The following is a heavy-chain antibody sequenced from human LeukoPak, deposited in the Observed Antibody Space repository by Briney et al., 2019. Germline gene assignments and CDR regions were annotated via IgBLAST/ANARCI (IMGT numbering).Heavy chain of an antibody. V-gene: IGHV1-69*04. CDR2: IIPILGIA. D-gene: IGHD2-15*01. Sequence: ASVKVSCKASGGTFSSYAISWVRQAPGQGLEWMGRIIPILGIANYAQKFQGRVTITADKSTSTAYMELSSLRSEDTAVYYCARDLGGYCSGGSCPQGNFDYWGQGTLVTVSS. J-gene: IGHJ4*02. CDR3: ARDLGGYCSGGSCPQGNFDY. CDR1: GGTFSSYA.